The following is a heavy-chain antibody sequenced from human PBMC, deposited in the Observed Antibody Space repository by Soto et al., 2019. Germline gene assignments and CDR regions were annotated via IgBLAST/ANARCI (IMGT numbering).Heavy chain of an antibody. CDR2: ISHSGIT. CDR1: GGSFSGYY. J-gene: IGHJ3*02. CDR3: AGGSRDI. Sequence: QVQLQQWGAGLLKPSETLSLTCAVYGGSFSGYYWSWIRQPPGKGLEWTGAISHSGITNYNPSLKSRVTISVDTSKNQFSLKVNSMTAADTAVYYCAGGSRDIWGQGTMVPVSS. V-gene: IGHV4-34*01.